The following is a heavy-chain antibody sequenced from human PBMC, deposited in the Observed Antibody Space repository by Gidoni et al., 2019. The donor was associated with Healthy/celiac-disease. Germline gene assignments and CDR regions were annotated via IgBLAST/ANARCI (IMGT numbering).Heavy chain of an antibody. J-gene: IGHJ4*02. CDR3: TTEIYDFWSVNDY. CDR1: GVTVSNAW. D-gene: IGHD3-3*01. V-gene: IGHV3-15*01. Sequence: EVQLVESGGGLVKPGGSLRLSCAASGVTVSNAWMSWVRQAPGKGLEWVGRIKSKTDGGTTDYAAPVKGRFTISRDDSKNTLYLQMNSLKTEDTAVYYCTTEIYDFWSVNDYWGQGTLVTVSS. CDR2: IKSKTDGGTT.